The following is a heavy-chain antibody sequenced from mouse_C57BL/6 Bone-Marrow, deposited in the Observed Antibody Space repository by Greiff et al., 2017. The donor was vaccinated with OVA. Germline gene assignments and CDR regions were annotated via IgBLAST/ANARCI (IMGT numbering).Heavy chain of an antibody. CDR3: ARDRTAQGRFDY. CDR2: INYDGSST. D-gene: IGHD3-2*02. Sequence: DVHLVESEGGLVQPGSSMKLSCTASGFTFSDYYMAWVRQVPEKGLEWVANINYDGSSTYYLDSLKSRFIISRDNAKNILYLQMSSLKSEDTATYYCARDRTAQGRFDYWGQGTTLTVSS. CDR1: GFTFSDYY. J-gene: IGHJ2*01. V-gene: IGHV5-16*01.